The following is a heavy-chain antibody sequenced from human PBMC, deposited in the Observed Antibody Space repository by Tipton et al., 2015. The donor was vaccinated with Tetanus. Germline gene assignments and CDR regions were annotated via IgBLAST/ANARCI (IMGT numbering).Heavy chain of an antibody. Sequence: TLSLTCDVSGGSISGGDYYWSWIRQPPGKGLESIGYIYYSGSTYYNPSLKSRVTISVDTSKNQFSLRLSSVTAADTAVYYCARDHGITWGGMGYYYGMGVWGQGTTVTVSS. V-gene: IGHV4-30-4*01. CDR1: GGSISGGDYY. D-gene: IGHD3-16*01. CDR3: ARDHGITWGGMGYYYGMGV. J-gene: IGHJ6*02. CDR2: IYYSGST.